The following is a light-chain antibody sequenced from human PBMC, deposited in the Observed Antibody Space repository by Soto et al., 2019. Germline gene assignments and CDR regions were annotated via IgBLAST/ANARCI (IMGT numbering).Light chain of an antibody. CDR2: EVS. Sequence: SVLTQPASVSGSPGQSITISCTGTSSDVGGYNYVSWYQQHPGKAPKLMIYEVSNRPSGVSNRFSGSKSGNTASLTISGLQAEDEADYYCSSYTSSSTFPRGFGTGTKVTVL. V-gene: IGLV2-14*01. CDR3: SSYTSSSTFPRG. J-gene: IGLJ1*01. CDR1: SSDVGGYNY.